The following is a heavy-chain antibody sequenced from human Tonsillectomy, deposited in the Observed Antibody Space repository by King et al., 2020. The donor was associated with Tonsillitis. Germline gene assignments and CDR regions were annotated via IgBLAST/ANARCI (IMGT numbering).Heavy chain of an antibody. CDR2: IYSSGST. CDR1: GGSITSYY. V-gene: IGHV4-4*07. CDR3: ARVANYGSGSALEY. Sequence: VQLQESGPGLVKPSETLSLTCTVSGGSITSYYWSWVRQPAGKGLEWIGRIYSSGSTNYNPSLRSRVTMSVDTSKNQFSLKLSSVTAADPAVYYCARVANYGSGSALEYWGQGTLVTVSS. D-gene: IGHD3-10*01. J-gene: IGHJ4*02.